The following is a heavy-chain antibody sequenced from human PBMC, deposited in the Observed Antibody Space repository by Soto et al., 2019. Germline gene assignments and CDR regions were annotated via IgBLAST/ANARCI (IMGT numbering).Heavy chain of an antibody. Sequence: QVQLQESGPGLVKPSQTLSLTCTVSGGSISSGHYFWSWIRQPPGKGLEWIGYIYYTGSTYYNPSLKCRLTLSVDTSKNQFTLNLTSVTAADTAVYYCARDSFWSQRINWFDPWGQGTLVTVSS. V-gene: IGHV4-30-4*01. D-gene: IGHD3-3*01. CDR2: IYYTGST. CDR3: ARDSFWSQRINWFDP. CDR1: GGSISSGHYF. J-gene: IGHJ5*02.